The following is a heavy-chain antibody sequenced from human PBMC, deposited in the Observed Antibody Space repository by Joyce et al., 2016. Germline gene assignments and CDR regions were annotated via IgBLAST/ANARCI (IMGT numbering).Heavy chain of an antibody. V-gene: IGHV6-1*01. CDR2: TYYRSKWYN. D-gene: IGHD6-13*01. Sequence: QVQLQQSGPGLVKPSQTLSLTCVISGDSVSSNSAAWNWIRQSPSRGLEWQGRTYYRSKWYNDYAMSVKGRISINPDTSKNQFSLQLNSVTPEDTAVYFCARVGYSSSWYFFDYWGQGTLVTVSS. CDR3: ARVGYSSSWYFFDY. CDR1: GDSVSSNSAA. J-gene: IGHJ4*02.